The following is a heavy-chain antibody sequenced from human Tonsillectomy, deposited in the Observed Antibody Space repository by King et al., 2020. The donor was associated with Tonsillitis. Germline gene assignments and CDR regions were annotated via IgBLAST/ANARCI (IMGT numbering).Heavy chain of an antibody. CDR2: MSLDGSNK. J-gene: IGHJ6*02. V-gene: IGHV3-30-3*01. CDR1: GFTFSSFA. CDR3: ARNRFSYSDYYYYGMDV. Sequence: VQLVESGGGVVQPGRSLRLSCAASGFTFSSFAMHWVRQAPGKGLEWVAVMSLDGSNKYYADSVKGRFTISRDNSKNTMYLQMNSLRAEDTAVYHCARNRFSYSDYYYYGMDVWGQGTTVTVSS. D-gene: IGHD5-18*01.